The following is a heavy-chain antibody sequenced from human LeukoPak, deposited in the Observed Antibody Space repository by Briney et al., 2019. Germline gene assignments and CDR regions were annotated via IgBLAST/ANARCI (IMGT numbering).Heavy chain of an antibody. Sequence: SETLSLTCAVYGGSISSYYWSWIRQPPGKGLEWIGYIYYSGSTNYNPSLKSRVTIPVDTSKNQFSLKLSSVTAADTAVYYCARHLPRGYCSGGSCYSVGYYYYGMDVWGQGTTVTVSS. CDR1: GGSISSYY. V-gene: IGHV4-59*08. CDR2: IYYSGST. CDR3: ARHLPRGYCSGGSCYSVGYYYYGMDV. J-gene: IGHJ6*02. D-gene: IGHD2-15*01.